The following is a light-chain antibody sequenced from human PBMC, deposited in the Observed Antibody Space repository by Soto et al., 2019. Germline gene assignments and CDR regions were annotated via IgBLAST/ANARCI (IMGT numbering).Light chain of an antibody. CDR2: LNSDGSH. V-gene: IGLV4-69*01. Sequence: LVLTQSPAASASLGASVKLTCTLSRGHSSYAIAWHQQQPEKGPRYLMKLNSDGSHSKGDGIPDRFSGSSSGAERYLTISSLQSEDEADYYCQTWGTGTVVFGGGTKVTVL. CDR3: QTWGTGTVV. CDR1: RGHSSYA. J-gene: IGLJ2*01.